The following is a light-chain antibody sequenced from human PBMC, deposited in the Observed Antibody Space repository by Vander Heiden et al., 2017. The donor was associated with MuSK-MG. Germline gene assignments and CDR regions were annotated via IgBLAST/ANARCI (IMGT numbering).Light chain of an antibody. Sequence: SALTQPASVSGSPGPSITISCTGTSSDVGTSNLVSWYQQHPGKAPKIMMYEGNNRPAGVANRFSGSKSGNTASLTISGLRAEDEADDYGWSYARGSMGVFGGGTKLTVL. CDR3: WSYARGSMGV. V-gene: IGLV2-23*01. J-gene: IGLJ3*02. CDR1: SSDVGTSNL. CDR2: EGN.